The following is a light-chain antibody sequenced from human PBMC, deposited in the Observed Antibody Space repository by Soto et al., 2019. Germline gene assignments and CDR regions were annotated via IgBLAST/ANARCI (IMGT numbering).Light chain of an antibody. CDR3: QQYDNWPLT. Sequence: EIVMTQSPATLSVSPGERATLSCRASQSVGSKLAWYQQKPGQAPRLLNYGASTRPTGIPDRFSGSESGTEFTLTITSLQSEDFAVYYCQQYDNWPLTFGPGTKVDFK. CDR1: QSVGSK. CDR2: GAS. V-gene: IGKV3-15*01. J-gene: IGKJ3*01.